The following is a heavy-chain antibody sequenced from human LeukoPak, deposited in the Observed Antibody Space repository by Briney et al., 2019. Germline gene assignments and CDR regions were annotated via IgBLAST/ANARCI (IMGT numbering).Heavy chain of an antibody. CDR1: GLTLSSYG. CDR3: AKGGPTGSNYFDF. Sequence: GRSLRLSCAASGLTLSSYGMHWVRQAPGKGLEWVAVISYDGSDKYYADSVKGRFTISRDNSKTTLYLQMNSLRADDTAVYYCAKGGPTGSNYFDFWGQGTLVTVSS. V-gene: IGHV3-30*18. J-gene: IGHJ4*02. CDR2: ISYDGSDK. D-gene: IGHD1-26*01.